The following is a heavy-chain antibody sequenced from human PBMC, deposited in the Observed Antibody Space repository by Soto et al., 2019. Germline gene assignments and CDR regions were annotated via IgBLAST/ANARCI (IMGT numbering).Heavy chain of an antibody. CDR1: GFTFSNYA. Sequence: EVQLLESGGGLVQPGRSLRLSCAASGFTFSNYAMSWVRQAPGQGLDWVSAISGSGGTTYYADSVKGRFTISRDNSKNTLFLQMNCLTAADASVYFCAKFFVETMSNFGWPWSFHYWGQGTLVTVPS. D-gene: IGHD6-19*01. J-gene: IGHJ4*02. V-gene: IGHV3-23*01. CDR2: ISGSGGTT. CDR3: AKFFVETMSNFGWPWSFHY.